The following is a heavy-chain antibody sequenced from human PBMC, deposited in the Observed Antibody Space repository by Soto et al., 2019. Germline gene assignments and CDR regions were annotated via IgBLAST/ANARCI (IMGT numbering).Heavy chain of an antibody. CDR1: GYTFTSYA. V-gene: IGHV1-3*01. CDR2: INAGNGNT. D-gene: IGHD2-2*01. CDR3: ARPPTDCSSTSCYAEDPFDY. Sequence: ASVKVSCKASGYTFTSYAMHWVRQAPGQRLEWMGWINAGNGNTKYSQKFQGRVTITRDTSASTAYMELSSLRSEDTAVYYCARPPTDCSSTSCYAEDPFDYWGQGTLVTVSP. J-gene: IGHJ4*02.